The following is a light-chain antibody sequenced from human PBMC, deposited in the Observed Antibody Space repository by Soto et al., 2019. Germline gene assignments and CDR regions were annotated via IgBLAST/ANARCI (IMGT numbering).Light chain of an antibody. J-gene: IGKJ1*01. Sequence: DIQMTQSPSSLSASVGDRVTITCRASQGISNYLAWYQQKPGKVPKLLIYAASTLQSGVPSRFSGSGSVTDFTLTISSLQAEDVATYYCQKYNSAAWTFGQGNKVDIK. CDR3: QKYNSAAWT. CDR1: QGISNY. V-gene: IGKV1-27*01. CDR2: AAS.